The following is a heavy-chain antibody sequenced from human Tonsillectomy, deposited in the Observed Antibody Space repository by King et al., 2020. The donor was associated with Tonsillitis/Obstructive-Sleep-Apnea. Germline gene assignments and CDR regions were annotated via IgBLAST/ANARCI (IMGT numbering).Heavy chain of an antibody. Sequence: VQLVESGGGLVQPGGSLRLSCAASGFSFSSYEMNWVRQAPGKGLEWVSYISSSGSTIYYADSVKGRFTISRDNAKNSLYLQMNSLRAEDTAVYYCARGESSSWITWFDPWGQGTLVTVSS. CDR3: ARGESSSWITWFDP. J-gene: IGHJ5*02. CDR1: GFSFSSYE. D-gene: IGHD6-13*01. V-gene: IGHV3-48*03. CDR2: ISSSGSTI.